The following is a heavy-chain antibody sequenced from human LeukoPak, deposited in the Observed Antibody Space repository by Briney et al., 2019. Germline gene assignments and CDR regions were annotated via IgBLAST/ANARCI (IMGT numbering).Heavy chain of an antibody. CDR1: GGSISSYY. V-gene: IGHV4-59*01. D-gene: IGHD5-18*01. CDR3: ARAGYSYGYVFDY. CDR2: TYYSGST. Sequence: SETLSLTCTVSGGSISSYYWSWIRQPPGKGLEWIGYTYYSGSTNYNPSLKSRVTISVDTSKNQFSLKLSSVTAADTAVYYCARAGYSYGYVFDYWGQGTLVTVSS. J-gene: IGHJ4*02.